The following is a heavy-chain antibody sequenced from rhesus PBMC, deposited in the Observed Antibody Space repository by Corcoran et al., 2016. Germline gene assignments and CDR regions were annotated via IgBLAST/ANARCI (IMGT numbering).Heavy chain of an antibody. CDR2: NSGIIGST. Sequence: QVQLQESGPGLVKPSETLSLTCAVSGGSVRSSNWWSWIRQSPGKGLGWIGYNSGIIGSTYYNPSLKSRVTISTDTSKSQFSLKRSSVTAAGTAVYYCARAGPQLSKGGLDSWGQGVVVTVSS. V-gene: IGHV4-65*01. D-gene: IGHD5-12*01. J-gene: IGHJ6*01. CDR3: ARAGPQLSKGGLDS. CDR1: GGSVRSSNW.